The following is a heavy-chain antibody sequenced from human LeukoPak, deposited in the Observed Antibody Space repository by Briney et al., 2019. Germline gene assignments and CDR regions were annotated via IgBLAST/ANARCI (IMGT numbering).Heavy chain of an antibody. V-gene: IGHV4-39*01. Sequence: SETLSLTCTVSGGSISSYYWGWIRQPPGKGLEWIGSIYYSGSTYYNPSLKSRVTIPVDTSKNQFSLKLSSVTAADTAVYYCARVARAGTQSYYYYYGMDVWGQGTTVTVSS. J-gene: IGHJ6*02. CDR2: IYYSGST. CDR3: ARVARAGTQSYYYYYGMDV. CDR1: GGSISSYY. D-gene: IGHD6-19*01.